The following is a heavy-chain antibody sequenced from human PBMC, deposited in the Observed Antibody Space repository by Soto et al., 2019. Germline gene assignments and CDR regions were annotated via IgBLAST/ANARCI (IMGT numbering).Heavy chain of an antibody. Sequence: ASVKVSCKASGGTFSSYAISWVRQAPGQGLEWMGGIIPIFGTANYAQKFQGRVTITADESTSTAYMELSSLRSEETAVYYCARDPGYYDSSGQYYYYYGMDVWGQGTTVTVSS. CDR3: ARDPGYYDSSGQYYYYYGMDV. CDR2: IIPIFGTA. J-gene: IGHJ6*02. V-gene: IGHV1-69*13. D-gene: IGHD3-22*01. CDR1: GGTFSSYA.